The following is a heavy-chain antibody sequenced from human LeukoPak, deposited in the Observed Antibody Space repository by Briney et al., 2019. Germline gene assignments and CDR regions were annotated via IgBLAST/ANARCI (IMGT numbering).Heavy chain of an antibody. CDR1: GFTFSSYG. V-gene: IGHV3-30*18. J-gene: IGHJ4*02. CDR3: EKSSSWYGVDY. Sequence: GGSLRLSCAASGFTFSSYGMHWVRQAPGKGLEWVAVISYDGSNKYYADSVKGRFTISRDNSKNTLYLQMNSLRAEDTAVYYCEKSSSWYGVDYWGQGTLVTVSS. D-gene: IGHD6-13*01. CDR2: ISYDGSNK.